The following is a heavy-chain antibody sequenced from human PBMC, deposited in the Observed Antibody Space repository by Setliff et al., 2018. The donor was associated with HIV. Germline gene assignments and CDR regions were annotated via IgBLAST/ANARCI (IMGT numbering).Heavy chain of an antibody. CDR2: INHGGST. CDR3: ARHYDSSGPNYRYYYMDV. CDR1: SGSFSGYY. V-gene: IGHV4-34*01. Sequence: SETLSLTCAVYSGSFSGYYWSWIRQSPGKGLEWIGEINHGGSTKYNPSFKSRLAMSVDTSKQQFSLKLNSVAAADTAVYYCARHYDSSGPNYRYYYMDVWGKGTTVTVSS. J-gene: IGHJ6*03. D-gene: IGHD3-22*01.